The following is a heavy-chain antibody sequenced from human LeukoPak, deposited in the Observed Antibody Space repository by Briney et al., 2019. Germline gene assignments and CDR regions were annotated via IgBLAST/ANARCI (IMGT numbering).Heavy chain of an antibody. D-gene: IGHD3-9*01. J-gene: IGHJ6*03. V-gene: IGHV4-34*01. CDR3: ARGPLYYDILTGYYYYYYYMDV. CDR1: GGSFSGYY. Sequence: SETLSLTCAVHGGSFSGYYWSWIRQPPGKGLEWIGEINHSGSTNYNPSLKSRVTISVDTSKNQFSLKLSSVTAADTAVYYCARGPLYYDILTGYYYYYYYMDVWGKGTTVTISS. CDR2: INHSGST.